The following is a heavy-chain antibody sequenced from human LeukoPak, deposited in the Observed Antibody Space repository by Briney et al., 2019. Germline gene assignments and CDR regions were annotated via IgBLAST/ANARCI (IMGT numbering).Heavy chain of an antibody. CDR2: TYYRSKWYN. CDR3: ARRGPAGSSSSGLDV. Sequence: SQTLTLTCAISGDSVSSNSVAWNWIRQSPSRGLEWLGRTYYRSKWYNDYAVSVKSRIIINPDTAKNQFSLQLNSVTPEDTAVYYCARRGPAGSSSSGLDVWGQGTMVTVSS. V-gene: IGHV6-1*01. CDR1: GDSVSSNSVA. J-gene: IGHJ6*02. D-gene: IGHD6-6*01.